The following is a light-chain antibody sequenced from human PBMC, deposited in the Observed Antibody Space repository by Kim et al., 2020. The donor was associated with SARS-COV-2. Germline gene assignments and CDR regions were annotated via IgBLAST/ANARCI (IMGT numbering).Light chain of an antibody. V-gene: IGLV3-1*01. CDR1: KLGDKY. Sequence: VSPGETASITCSGDKLGDKYACWYQQKPGQSPVLVIYQDRKRPSGIPERLSGSNSGNTATLTITGTQAMDEADYYCQAWDSSTVVFGGGTQLTVL. J-gene: IGLJ2*01. CDR2: QDR. CDR3: QAWDSSTVV.